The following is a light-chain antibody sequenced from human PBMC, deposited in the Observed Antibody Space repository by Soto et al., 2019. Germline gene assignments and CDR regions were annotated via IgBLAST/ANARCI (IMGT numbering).Light chain of an antibody. Sequence: QSAVSQPGAVSVSPGQSVNSSCTETSSYVGSYKLVSWYQQHPGKAPKLMIFEVNKRPSGVSNRFSGSKSGNTASLTIAGLKVEDEADYYCCSSGGSPTYVFGTGTKVTV. J-gene: IGLJ1*01. CDR1: SSYVGSYKL. V-gene: IGLV2-23*02. CDR3: CSSGGSPTYV. CDR2: EVN.